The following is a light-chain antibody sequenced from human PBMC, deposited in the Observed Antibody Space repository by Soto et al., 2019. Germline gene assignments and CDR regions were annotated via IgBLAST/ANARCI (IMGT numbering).Light chain of an antibody. CDR3: QQYNSYSLWT. CDR2: KAS. V-gene: IGKV1-5*03. J-gene: IGKJ1*01. Sequence: IQLTQSPSSLSASVGDRVTITCRASQGISSYLAWYQQKPGKAPKLLIYKASSLESGVPSRFSGSGSGTEFTLTISSLQPDDFATYYRQQYNSYSLWTFGQGTKADIK. CDR1: QGISSY.